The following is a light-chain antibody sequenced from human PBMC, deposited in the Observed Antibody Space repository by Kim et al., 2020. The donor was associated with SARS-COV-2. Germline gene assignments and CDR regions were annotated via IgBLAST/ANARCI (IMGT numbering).Light chain of an antibody. CDR2: DVT. Sequence: QSALTQPASVSGSLGQSITISCTGSSSDIGAYDYVSWYQQHPGKAPKLIIFDVTKRPSGVSARFSGSKSGYTASLTISGLQADDETDYYRSSFSGRSTWVFGGGTQLTVL. CDR3: SSFSGRSTWV. J-gene: IGLJ3*02. CDR1: SSDIGAYDY. V-gene: IGLV2-14*03.